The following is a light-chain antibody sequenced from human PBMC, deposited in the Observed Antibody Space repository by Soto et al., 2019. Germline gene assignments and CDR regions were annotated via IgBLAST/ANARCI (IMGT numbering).Light chain of an antibody. CDR2: GAS. CDR3: QQLNSYPLT. V-gene: IGKV3-20*01. J-gene: IGKJ4*01. Sequence: EVVLTQSPGTLSLSPGERATLSCRASQGVTSNYLAWYQQKPGQAPRLLIYGASNRATGIPDRFSGSGSGTDFTLTLSSLQPEDFATYYCQQLNSYPLTFGGGTKVEIK. CDR1: QGVTSNY.